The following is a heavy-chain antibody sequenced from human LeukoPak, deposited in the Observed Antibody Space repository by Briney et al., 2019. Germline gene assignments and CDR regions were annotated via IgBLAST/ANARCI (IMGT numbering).Heavy chain of an antibody. CDR2: INHSGST. Sequence: SETLSLTCAVYGGSFSGYYWSWIRQPPGKGLEWIGEINHSGSTNYNPSLKSRVTISVDTSKNQFSLKLSSVTAADTAVYYCASRPPYYDFWGGYYNRWGQGTLVTVSS. D-gene: IGHD3-3*01. J-gene: IGHJ5*02. CDR1: GGSFSGYY. CDR3: ASRPPYYDFWGGYYNR. V-gene: IGHV4-34*01.